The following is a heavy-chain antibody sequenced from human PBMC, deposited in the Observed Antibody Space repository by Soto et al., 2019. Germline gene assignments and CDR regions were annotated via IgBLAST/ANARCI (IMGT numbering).Heavy chain of an antibody. CDR2: ISAYNGNT. V-gene: IGHV1-18*01. J-gene: IGHJ4*02. D-gene: IGHD6-13*01. Sequence: QVQLVQSGAEVKKPGAAVKVSCKASGYTFSSYSISWVRQAPGQGLEWMGWISAYNGNTNYAQKLQGRVTMTPETSTSTAYMEVRSLRSDDPAVYSCARSIAAAVDRDYWGQGTLVTVSS. CDR3: ARSIAAAVDRDY. CDR1: GYTFSSYS.